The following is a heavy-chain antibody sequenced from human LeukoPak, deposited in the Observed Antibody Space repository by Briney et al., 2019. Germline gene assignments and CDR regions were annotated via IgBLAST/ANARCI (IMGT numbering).Heavy chain of an antibody. D-gene: IGHD3-22*01. J-gene: IGHJ3*02. CDR1: GFTFSSYS. Sequence: GGSLRLSCAASGFTFSSYSMNWVRQAPGKGLEWVSSISSSSSYIYYADSVKGRFTISRDNAKNSLYLQMNSLRAEDTAVYYCARIMEEPYYYDSSGYYFPGAFDIWGQGTMVTVSS. CDR3: ARIMEEPYYYDSSGYYFPGAFDI. CDR2: ISSSSSYI. V-gene: IGHV3-21*01.